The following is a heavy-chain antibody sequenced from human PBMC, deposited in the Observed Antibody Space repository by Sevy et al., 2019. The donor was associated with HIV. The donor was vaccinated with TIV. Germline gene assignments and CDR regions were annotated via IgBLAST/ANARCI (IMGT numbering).Heavy chain of an antibody. V-gene: IGHV4-59*01. CDR3: ARVHYGDYSFYYFDY. J-gene: IGHJ4*02. Sequence: SETLSLTCTVSGGSISSYYWSWIRQPPGKGLEWIGYIYYSGSTNYNPSLKSRVTISVDTSKNQFSLKLSSVTAADTAVYYCARVHYGDYSFYYFDYWGQGTLVTVPS. D-gene: IGHD4-17*01. CDR2: IYYSGST. CDR1: GGSISSYY.